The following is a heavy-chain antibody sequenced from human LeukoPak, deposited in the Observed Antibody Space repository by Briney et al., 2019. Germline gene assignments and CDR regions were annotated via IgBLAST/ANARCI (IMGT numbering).Heavy chain of an antibody. Sequence: GGSLRLSRAASGFTFSSYSMNWVRQAPGKGLEWVSSISSSSSYIYYADSVKGRFTISRDNAKNSLYLQMNSLRAEDTAVYYCARFCSSTSCYDYWGQGTLVTVSS. J-gene: IGHJ4*02. CDR3: ARFCSSTSCYDY. D-gene: IGHD2-2*01. V-gene: IGHV3-21*01. CDR2: ISSSSSYI. CDR1: GFTFSSYS.